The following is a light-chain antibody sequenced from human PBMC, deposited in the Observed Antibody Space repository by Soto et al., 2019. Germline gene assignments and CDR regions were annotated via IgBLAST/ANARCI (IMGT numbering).Light chain of an antibody. Sequence: DIQMTQSPSTLSGSVGDRVTISCRASQTISIWLAWYQQKPGEAPKLLIYKASRLESGVPSRFSGSGSETEITLTISGLQPGDSATYYCQQYNSYSPTFGQGTKVDIK. CDR2: KAS. J-gene: IGKJ1*01. CDR3: QQYNSYSPT. V-gene: IGKV1-5*03. CDR1: QTISIW.